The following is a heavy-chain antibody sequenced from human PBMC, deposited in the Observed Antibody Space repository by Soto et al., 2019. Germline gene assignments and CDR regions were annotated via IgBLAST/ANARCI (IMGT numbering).Heavy chain of an antibody. J-gene: IGHJ4*02. CDR1: GGSISSYY. V-gene: IGHV4-59*08. CDR3: ARRWGSAADY. Sequence: SETLSLTCTVSGGSISSYYWSWIRQPPGKGLEWIGYIYYSGSPNYNPSLKRRVTISVDTSKNQFSLKLSSVTAADTAVYYCARRWGSAADYWGQGTLVTVS. D-gene: IGHD2-15*01. CDR2: IYYSGSP.